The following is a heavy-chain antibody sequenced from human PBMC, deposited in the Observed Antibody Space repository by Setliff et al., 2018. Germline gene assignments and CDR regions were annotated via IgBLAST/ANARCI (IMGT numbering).Heavy chain of an antibody. CDR1: GFIFSAYE. CDR3: ARIKPFAMDV. Sequence: PGGSLRLSCAASGFIFSAYEMNWVRQAPGKGLEWVAYISTSGTTENYADSVKGRFTVSRDNAENSLYLQMNRLRDEETAVYFCARIKPFAMDVWGQGTTVTVSS. CDR2: ISTSGTTE. V-gene: IGHV3-48*03. J-gene: IGHJ6*02.